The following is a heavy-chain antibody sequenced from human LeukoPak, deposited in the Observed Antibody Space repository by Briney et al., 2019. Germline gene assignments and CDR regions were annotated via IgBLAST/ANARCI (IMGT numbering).Heavy chain of an antibody. CDR3: AKDLWGYSYGIIDY. D-gene: IGHD5-18*01. J-gene: IGHJ4*02. V-gene: IGHV3-23*01. CDR2: ISGSGYT. CDR1: GFTFSDYY. Sequence: GGSLRLSCAASGFTFSDYYMSWIRQAPGKGLEWVSAISGSGYTYYADSVKGRFTISRDNSKNTLYLQMNSLRAEDTSVYYCAKDLWGYSYGIIDYWGQGTLVTVSS.